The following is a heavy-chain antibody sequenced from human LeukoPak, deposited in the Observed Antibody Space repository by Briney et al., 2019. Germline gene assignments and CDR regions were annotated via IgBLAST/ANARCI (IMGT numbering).Heavy chain of an antibody. CDR1: GFTFSTYW. J-gene: IGHJ2*01. CDR2: IKQEGSEK. CDR3: ARAAYSSTWYSRYFDL. Sequence: GGSLRLSCAASGFTFSTYWMSWVRQAPGKGLEWVANIKQEGSEKYYVDSVKGRFTISRDNAKNSLYLQMNSLRAGDTAVYYCARAAYSSTWYSRYFDLWGRGTLVTVSS. V-gene: IGHV3-7*01. D-gene: IGHD6-13*01.